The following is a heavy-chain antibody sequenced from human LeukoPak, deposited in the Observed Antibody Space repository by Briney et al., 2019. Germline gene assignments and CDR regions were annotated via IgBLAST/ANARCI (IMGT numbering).Heavy chain of an antibody. J-gene: IGHJ4*02. CDR1: SGSIGSYY. D-gene: IGHD3-16*01. V-gene: IGHV4-34*01. CDR2: INHSGST. Sequence: SETLSLTCTVSSGSIGSYYWSWIRQPPGEGLEWIGEINHSGSTNYNPSLKSRVTISVDTSKNQFSLKLSSVTAADTAVYYCARARTCGGSGCRIDYWGQGTLVTVSS. CDR3: ARARTCGGSGCRIDY.